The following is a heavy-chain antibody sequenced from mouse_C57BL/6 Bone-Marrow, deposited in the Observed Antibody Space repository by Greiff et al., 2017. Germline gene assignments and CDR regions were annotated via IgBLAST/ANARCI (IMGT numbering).Heavy chain of an antibody. Sequence: VQLQQSGAELMKPGASVKLSCKATGYTFTGYWIEWVKQRPGHGLEWIGEILPGSGSTNYNAKFKGKATFTADTSSNTAYMQLSSLTTEDSAIYYCARGLLCASWFAYWGQGTLVTVSA. V-gene: IGHV1-9*01. D-gene: IGHD2-1*01. CDR3: ARGLLCASWFAY. CDR1: GYTFTGYW. J-gene: IGHJ3*01. CDR2: ILPGSGST.